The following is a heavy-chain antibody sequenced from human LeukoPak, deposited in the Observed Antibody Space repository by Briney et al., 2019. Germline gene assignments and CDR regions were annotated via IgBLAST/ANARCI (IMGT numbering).Heavy chain of an antibody. J-gene: IGHJ4*02. Sequence: SETLSLTCTVSGGSISSYYWSWIRQPPGKGLEWIGYIYYSGSTNYNPSLKSRVTISVDTSKNQFSLKLSSVTAADTAVYYCARVGEVTDLDYWGQGTLVTVSS. CDR3: ARVGEVTDLDY. D-gene: IGHD4-11*01. CDR2: IYYSGST. CDR1: GGSISSYY. V-gene: IGHV4-59*12.